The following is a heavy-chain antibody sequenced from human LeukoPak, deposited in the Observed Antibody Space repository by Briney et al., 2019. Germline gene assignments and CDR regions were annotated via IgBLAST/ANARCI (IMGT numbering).Heavy chain of an antibody. CDR3: ARERGRGRDSPWFDY. Sequence: GGSLRLSCSASGFSFSSYAMFWVRQAPGKGLEYVSTITSNGVSTNYADSVKGRFTISRDNSKNTLDLQMTGLRAEDTAVYYCARERGRGRDSPWFDYWGQGTLVTVSS. J-gene: IGHJ4*02. V-gene: IGHV3-64D*06. CDR1: GFSFSSYA. CDR2: ITSNGVST. D-gene: IGHD1-26*01.